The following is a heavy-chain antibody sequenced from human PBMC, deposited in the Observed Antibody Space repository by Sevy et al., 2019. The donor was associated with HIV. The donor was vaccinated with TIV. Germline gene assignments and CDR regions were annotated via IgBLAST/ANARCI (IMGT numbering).Heavy chain of an antibody. CDR3: AKDPRPSHRITTFGGVDYFEY. V-gene: IGHV3-30*02. Sequence: GGSLRLSCAASGFTFSTYGMHWVRQDPGKGLEWVAFIRYDESEQYCADSVKGRCTISRDNSKSTLYLRLSSLRDEDTAMYYCAKDPRPSHRITTFGGVDYFEYWGQGTLVTVSS. CDR1: GFTFSTYG. CDR2: IRYDESEQ. D-gene: IGHD3-3*01. J-gene: IGHJ4*02.